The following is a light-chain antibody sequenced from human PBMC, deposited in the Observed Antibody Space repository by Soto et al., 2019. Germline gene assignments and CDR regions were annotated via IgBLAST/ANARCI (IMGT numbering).Light chain of an antibody. Sequence: DNVLTQSPDTLSLSPGERATLSCRASQSVSTYLAWYQQKPGQAPRLLIYDASDRATGIPARFSGSGSGTDFTLTISRLEPEDFAVYYCHQYDSWTFGQGTKVDIK. V-gene: IGKV3-11*01. CDR2: DAS. CDR1: QSVSTY. J-gene: IGKJ1*01. CDR3: HQYDSWT.